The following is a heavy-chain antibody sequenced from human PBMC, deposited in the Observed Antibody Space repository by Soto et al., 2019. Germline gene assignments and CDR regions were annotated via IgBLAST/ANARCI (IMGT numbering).Heavy chain of an antibody. V-gene: IGHV3-48*02. D-gene: IGHD2-2*02. Sequence: GGSLRLSCAASGFTFRSYSMNWVRQAPGKGLEWVSYISSSNRTINYADSVKGRFIISRDNAKNSLYLQMHSLRDEDTAVYYCARGEGPATAIQAVFGYTYYYGMDVWGQGTTVTVSS. CDR3: ARGEGPATAIQAVFGYTYYYGMDV. CDR2: ISSSNRTI. J-gene: IGHJ6*02. CDR1: GFTFRSYS.